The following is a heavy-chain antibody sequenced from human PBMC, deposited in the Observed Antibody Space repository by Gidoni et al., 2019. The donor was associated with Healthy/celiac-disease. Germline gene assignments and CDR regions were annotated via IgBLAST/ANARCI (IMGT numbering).Heavy chain of an antibody. CDR2: ISSSSSYI. V-gene: IGHV3-21*01. CDR1: GFTFSSYS. J-gene: IGHJ2*01. Sequence: EVQLVESGGGLVKPVGSLRLSCAASGFTFSSYSMNWVRQAPGKGLEWVSSISSSSSYIYYADSVKGRFTISRDNAKNSLYLQMNSLRAEDTAVYYCARESSSWYPYFDLWGRGTLVTVSS. CDR3: ARESSSWYPYFDL. D-gene: IGHD6-13*01.